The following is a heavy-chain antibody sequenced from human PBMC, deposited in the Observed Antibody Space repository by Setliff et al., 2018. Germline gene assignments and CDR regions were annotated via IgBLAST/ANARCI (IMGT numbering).Heavy chain of an antibody. Sequence: GGSLRLSCAASGFTPNMYGVHWVRQAPGKGLEWVAYIRHDGTNENYADSVKGRFTVSRDNSRNTLFLQMNSLRTEDTAVYYCAKDTHYYASSGYYCFDFWGQGTLVTVSS. V-gene: IGHV3-30*02. CDR3: AKDTHYYASSGYYCFDF. CDR2: IRHDGTNE. J-gene: IGHJ4*02. CDR1: GFTPNMYG. D-gene: IGHD3-22*01.